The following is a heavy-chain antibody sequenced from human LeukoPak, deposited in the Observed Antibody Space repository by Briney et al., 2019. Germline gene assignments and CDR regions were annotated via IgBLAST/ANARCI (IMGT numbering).Heavy chain of an antibody. V-gene: IGHV4-34*01. J-gene: IGHJ5*02. D-gene: IGHD3-16*01. CDR3: ARPLGGSSRGDPNNWFDP. CDR2: INHSGST. Sequence: KPSETLSLTCAVYGGSFSGYYWSWIRQPPGKGLEWIGEINHSGSTNYNPSLKSRVTISVDTSKNQFSLKLSSVTAADTAVYYCARPLGGSSRGDPNNWFDPWGQGTLVTVSS. CDR1: GGSFSGYY.